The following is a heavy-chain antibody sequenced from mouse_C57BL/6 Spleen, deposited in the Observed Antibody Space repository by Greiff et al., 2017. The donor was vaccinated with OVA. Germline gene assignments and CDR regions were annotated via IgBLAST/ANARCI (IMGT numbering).Heavy chain of an antibody. J-gene: IGHJ1*03. CDR1: GYAFSSYW. D-gene: IGHD1-1*01. V-gene: IGHV1-80*01. CDR2: IYPGDGDT. CDR3: ARIYYYGAGVWYFDV. Sequence: QVQLQQSGAELVKPGASVKISCKASGYAFSSYWMNWVKQRPGKGLEWIGQIYPGDGDTNYNGKFKGKATLTADKSSSTAYMQLSSLTSEDSAVYFCARIYYYGAGVWYFDVWGTGTTVTVSS.